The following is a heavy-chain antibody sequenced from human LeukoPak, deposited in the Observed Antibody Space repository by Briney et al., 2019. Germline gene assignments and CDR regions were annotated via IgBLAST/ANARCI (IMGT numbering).Heavy chain of an antibody. CDR1: GFTFSDYY. V-gene: IGHV3-11*01. D-gene: IGHD3-9*01. Sequence: PGGSLRLSCAASGFTFSDYYMSWIRQAPGKGLEWVSYISSSGSTIYYADSVKGRFTISRDNAKNSLYLQMSSLRAEDTAVYYCARDAYDILTGGAFDIWGQGTMVTVSS. CDR2: ISSSGSTI. CDR3: ARDAYDILTGGAFDI. J-gene: IGHJ3*02.